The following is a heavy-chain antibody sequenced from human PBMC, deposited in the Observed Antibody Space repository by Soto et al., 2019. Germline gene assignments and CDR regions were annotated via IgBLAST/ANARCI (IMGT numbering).Heavy chain of an antibody. D-gene: IGHD3-22*01. CDR2: ISRYGDFT. J-gene: IGHJ4*02. CDR3: VKERDLDHDSRGYWFDN. CDR1: GFTFSIYA. V-gene: IGHV3-23*01. Sequence: EVQLLESGGDLIQPGGSLRLSCAASGFTFSIYAMTWVRQAPGQGLEWVSAISRYGDFTYYADSVEGRFTISRDNSRNTRYVQMNSLRAEDTAGYYCVKERDLDHDSRGYWFDNWGQGTLGTGSS.